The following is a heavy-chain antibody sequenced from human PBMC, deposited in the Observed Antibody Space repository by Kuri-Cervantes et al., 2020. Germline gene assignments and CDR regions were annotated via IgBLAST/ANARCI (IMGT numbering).Heavy chain of an antibody. CDR3: ARDLSGSSWYGYYFDY. V-gene: IGHV3-33*01. J-gene: IGHJ4*02. Sequence: GESLKISCAASGFTFSSYGMHWVRQAPGKGLEWVAVIWYDGSNKYYADSVKGRFTISRDNSKNTLYLQMNSLRAEDTAVYYCARDLSGSSWYGYYFDYWGQGTLVTVSS. D-gene: IGHD6-13*01. CDR1: GFTFSSYG. CDR2: IWYDGSNK.